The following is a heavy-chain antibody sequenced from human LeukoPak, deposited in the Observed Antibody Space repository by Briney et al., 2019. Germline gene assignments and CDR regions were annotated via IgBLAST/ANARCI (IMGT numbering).Heavy chain of an antibody. CDR3: ARGLITGAAGTYYYYGMDV. CDR1: GFIFSRYG. J-gene: IGHJ6*02. D-gene: IGHD6-13*01. V-gene: IGHV3-64*01. CDR2: ISNSGGST. Sequence: GRSLRLSCVASGFIFSRYGMHWVRQAPGKGLEYVSAISNSGGSTYYANSVKGRFTISRDNSKNTLYLQMRSLRGEDMAVYYCARGLITGAAGTYYYYGMDVWGQGTTVTVSS.